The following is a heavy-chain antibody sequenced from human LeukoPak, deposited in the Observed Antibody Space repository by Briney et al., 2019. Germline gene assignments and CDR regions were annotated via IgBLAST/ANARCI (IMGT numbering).Heavy chain of an antibody. CDR2: ISAYNGNT. J-gene: IGHJ4*02. V-gene: IGHV1-18*01. D-gene: IGHD2-8*02. CDR1: GYTFTNYG. Sequence: ASVKVSCKTSGYTFTNYGVNWVRQAPGQGLEWMGWISAYNGNTNYAQKFQGRVTMTRDTSISTAYMELSRLRSDDTAVYYCASYGVLADYWGQGTLVTVSS. CDR3: ASYGVLADY.